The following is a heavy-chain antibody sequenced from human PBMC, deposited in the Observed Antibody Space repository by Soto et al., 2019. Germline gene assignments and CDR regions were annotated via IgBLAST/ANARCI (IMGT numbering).Heavy chain of an antibody. CDR2: IKSKTDGGTT. J-gene: IGHJ6*02. CDR3: TTDPWAQQWLVRHYYYYGMDV. CDR1: GFTFSSYG. D-gene: IGHD6-19*01. V-gene: IGHV3-15*07. Sequence: PGGSLRLSCAASGFTFSSYGMNWVRQAPGKGLEWVGRIKSKTDGGTTDYAAPVKGRFTISRDDSKNTLYLQMNSLKTEDTAVYYCTTDPWAQQWLVRHYYYYGMDVWGQGTTVTVSS.